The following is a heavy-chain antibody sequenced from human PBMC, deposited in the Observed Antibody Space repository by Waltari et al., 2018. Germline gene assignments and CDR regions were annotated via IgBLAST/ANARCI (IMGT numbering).Heavy chain of an antibody. CDR1: GGSISSSY. Sequence: QVQLQESGPGLVKPSETLSLTCTVSGGSISSSYWSWTRHPAGKGLEWIGRIYTSGSTNYNPALKSRVTMSVDTSKNQFSLKLSSVTAADTAVYYCARDRGSSSGGHHMDVWGKGTTVTISS. D-gene: IGHD6-13*01. V-gene: IGHV4-4*07. CDR3: ARDRGSSSGGHHMDV. J-gene: IGHJ6*03. CDR2: IYTSGST.